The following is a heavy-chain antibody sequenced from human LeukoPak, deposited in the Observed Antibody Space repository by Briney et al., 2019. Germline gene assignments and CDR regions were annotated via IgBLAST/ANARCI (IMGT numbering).Heavy chain of an antibody. CDR1: GGSISGYY. CDR3: ARGSSSWYEGWFDP. D-gene: IGHD6-13*01. V-gene: IGHV4-4*07. J-gene: IGHJ5*02. CDR2: IYSSGST. Sequence: KPSETLSLTCTVSGGSISGYYWSWIRQPAGKGLQWTGRIYSSGSTNYNPSLKSRVTMSVDTSKNQFSLKLNSVTAADTAVYYRARGSSSWYEGWFDPWGQGTLVTVTS.